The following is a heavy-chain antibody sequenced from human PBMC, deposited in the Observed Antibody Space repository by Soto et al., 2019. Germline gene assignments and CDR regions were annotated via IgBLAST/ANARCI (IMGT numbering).Heavy chain of an antibody. CDR2: MNPNSGNT. CDR1: GYTFTSYD. D-gene: IGHD3-3*01. V-gene: IGHV1-8*01. CDR3: AIAKSDDYDFCSGYYLGDNWFDP. Sequence: ASVKVSCKASGYTFTSYDINWVRQATGQGLEWMGWMNPNSGNTGYAQKFQGRVTMTRNTSISTAYMELSSLRSEDTAVYYCAIAKSDDYDFCSGYYLGDNWFDPWGQGTLVTVSS. J-gene: IGHJ5*02.